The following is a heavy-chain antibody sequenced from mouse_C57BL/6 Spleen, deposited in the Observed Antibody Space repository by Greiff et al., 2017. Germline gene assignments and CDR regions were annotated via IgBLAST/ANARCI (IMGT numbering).Heavy chain of an antibody. CDR2: IWSGGST. CDR1: GFSLTSYG. V-gene: IGHV2-2*01. Sequence: VQLKESGPGLVQPSQSLSITCTVSGFSLTSYGVHWVRQSPGKGLEWLGVIWSGGSTDYNAAFISRLSISKDNSKSQVFFKMNSLQADDTAIYYCARGITTVVGDAYWGQGTLVTVSA. CDR3: ARGITTVVGDAY. J-gene: IGHJ3*01. D-gene: IGHD1-1*01.